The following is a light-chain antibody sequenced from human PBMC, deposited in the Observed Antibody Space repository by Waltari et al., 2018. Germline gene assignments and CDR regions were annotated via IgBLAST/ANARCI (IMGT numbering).Light chain of an antibody. V-gene: IGLV3-21*04. CDR1: NIGGKS. J-gene: IGLJ2*01. Sequence: SYVLTQPPSMSVAPGKTARITCGGSNIGGKSVQWYQQKPGQAPVLVMHYNTDRPSGIPGRFSGSNSGNTATLTINRVEAGDEADYYCQVWGDDSGPCVIFGGGTKLTVL. CDR3: QVWGDDSGPCVI. CDR2: YNT.